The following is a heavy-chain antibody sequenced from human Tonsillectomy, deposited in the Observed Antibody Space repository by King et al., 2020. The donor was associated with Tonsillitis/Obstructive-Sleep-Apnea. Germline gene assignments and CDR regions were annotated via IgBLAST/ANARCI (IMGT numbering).Heavy chain of an antibody. Sequence: VQLVESGGGLVQPGGSLRLSCAASGFTFSSYWMSWVRQAPGKGLEWVANIKQDGSEKYYVDSVKGRLTISRDNAKNSLYLQMNSLRAEDTAMYYCARGGWGVTSEYFQHWGQGTLVTVSS. CDR2: IKQDGSEK. V-gene: IGHV3-7*01. CDR3: ARGGWGVTSEYFQH. J-gene: IGHJ1*01. D-gene: IGHD4-11*01. CDR1: GFTFSSYW.